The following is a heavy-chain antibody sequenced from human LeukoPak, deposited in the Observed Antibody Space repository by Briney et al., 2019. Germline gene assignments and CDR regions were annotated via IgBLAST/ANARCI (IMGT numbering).Heavy chain of an antibody. J-gene: IGHJ4*02. V-gene: IGHV4-34*01. CDR2: INHSGST. CDR1: GGSFSGYY. D-gene: IGHD6-13*01. CDR3: ARGFEPPPRRAAGIAAAGTKKGGVSAFDY. Sequence: PSETLSPTCAVYGGSFSGYYWSWIRQPPGKGLEWIGEINHSGSTNYNPSLKSRVTISVDTSKNQFSLKLSSVTAADTAVYYCARGFEPPPRRAAGIAAAGTKKGGVSAFDYWGQGTLVTVSS.